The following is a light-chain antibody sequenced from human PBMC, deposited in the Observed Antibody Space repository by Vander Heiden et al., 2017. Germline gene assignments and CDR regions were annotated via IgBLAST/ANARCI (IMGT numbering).Light chain of an antibody. CDR3: QQRSNWPLT. Sequence: IVLTQPPATLSLSPGERPTLSCTASQTISSYLPWYQRKPGQAPSLLIYDASTRTTGIPARFSGSGSGTDFTLTISSLEPEDFAVYYCQQRSNWPLTFGGGTKVEIK. V-gene: IGKV3-11*01. J-gene: IGKJ4*01. CDR1: QTISSY. CDR2: DAS.